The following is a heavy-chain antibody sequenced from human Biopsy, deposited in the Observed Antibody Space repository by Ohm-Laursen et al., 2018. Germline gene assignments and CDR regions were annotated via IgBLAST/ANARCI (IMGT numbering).Heavy chain of an antibody. CDR2: INPSGGTV. CDR3: TRDIGPWGDYSFEY. CDR1: GYVFINYL. Sequence: ASVKVSCKASGYVFINYLVHWVRQAPGQGLEWMGKINPSGGTVAYAHKFQGRVSMTRDTSTSTMYMDLSSLRSEDTALYYCTRDIGPWGDYSFEYWGQGTLVTVSS. J-gene: IGHJ4*02. V-gene: IGHV1-46*01. D-gene: IGHD4-11*01.